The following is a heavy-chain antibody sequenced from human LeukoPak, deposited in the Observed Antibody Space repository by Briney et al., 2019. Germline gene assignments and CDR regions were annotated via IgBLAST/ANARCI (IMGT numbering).Heavy chain of an antibody. D-gene: IGHD2-15*01. CDR3: ARMGGSEPPNDAFDI. V-gene: IGHV1-46*01. J-gene: IGHJ3*02. Sequence: VASVKVSCKAFGYTFTSNYMHWVRQAPGQGPEWMGVISPSGGSTTYAQKFQGRVTITADKSTSTAYMELSSLRSEDTAVYYCARMGGSEPPNDAFDIWGQGTMVTVSS. CDR1: GYTFTSNY. CDR2: ISPSGGST.